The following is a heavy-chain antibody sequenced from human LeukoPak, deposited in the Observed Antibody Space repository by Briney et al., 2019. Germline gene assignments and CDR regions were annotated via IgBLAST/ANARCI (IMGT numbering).Heavy chain of an antibody. J-gene: IGHJ3*02. D-gene: IGHD2-2*01. CDR3: ARDSVKYCSTSSCYGNGFDI. CDR1: GFSFSSYG. CDR2: IWYDGSNK. V-gene: IGHV3-33*01. Sequence: GGSLRLSCAASGFSFSSYGVHWVRQAPGKGLEWVAIIWYDGSNKYYVDSVKGRFTISRDNSKTTLYLQMNSLRAEDTAVYYCARDSVKYCSTSSCYGNGFDIWGQGTTVTVSS.